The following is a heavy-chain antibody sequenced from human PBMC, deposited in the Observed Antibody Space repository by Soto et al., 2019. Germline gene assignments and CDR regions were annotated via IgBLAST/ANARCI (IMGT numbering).Heavy chain of an antibody. CDR3: ARGGELLWFGELSNWFDP. Sequence: QVQLVQSGAEVKKPGASVKVSCKASGYTFTSYDINWVRQATGQGLEWMGWMNPNSGNTGYAQKFQGRVTMTRNTSISTAYREKSSLRSEDTAVYYCARGGELLWFGELSNWFDPWGQGTLVTVSS. CDR2: MNPNSGNT. D-gene: IGHD3-10*01. J-gene: IGHJ5*02. CDR1: GYTFTSYD. V-gene: IGHV1-8*01.